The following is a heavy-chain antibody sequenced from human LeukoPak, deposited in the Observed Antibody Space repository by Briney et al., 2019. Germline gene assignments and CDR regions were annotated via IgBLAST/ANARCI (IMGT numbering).Heavy chain of an antibody. V-gene: IGHV3-48*02. J-gene: IGHJ4*02. CDR2: ISSSGNTI. CDR3: ARDGPVVRGSEVDY. Sequence: PGGSLRLSCAASGFTFSAYPMNWVRQAPGKGLEWVSYISSSGNTIYYADSVKGRFAISRDNAKNSLYLQLNSLRDEDTAVYYCARDGPVVRGSEVDYWGQGTLVTVSS. CDR1: GFTFSAYP. D-gene: IGHD4-23*01.